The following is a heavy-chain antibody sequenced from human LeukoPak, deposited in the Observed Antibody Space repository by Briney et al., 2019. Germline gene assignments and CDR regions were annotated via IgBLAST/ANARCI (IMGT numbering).Heavy chain of an antibody. V-gene: IGHV1-69*04. J-gene: IGHJ2*01. CDR3: ASSPPRIAVSGQEYWYFDL. CDR2: IIPILGVA. D-gene: IGHD6-19*01. CDR1: GGTFSSYA. Sequence: SVKVSCKPSGGTFSSYAISWVRQAPGQGLEWMARIIPILGVANYAQKFQGRVTITADKSTTTAYMELSGLRSEDTAVYYCASSPPRIAVSGQEYWYFDLWGRGTLVIVSS.